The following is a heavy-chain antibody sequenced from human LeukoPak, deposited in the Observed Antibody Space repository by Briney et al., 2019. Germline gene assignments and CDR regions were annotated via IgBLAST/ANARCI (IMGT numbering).Heavy chain of an antibody. CDR1: GFTFSSHS. Sequence: GGSLRLSCAASGFTFSSHSMNWVRQAPGKGLEWVSSISSSSSYIYYADSVKGRFTISRDNTKNSLYLQMNSLRAEDTAVYYCARDDTVATRVGFIDWGQGTLVTVSS. V-gene: IGHV3-21*01. CDR3: ARDDTVATRVGFID. D-gene: IGHD5-12*01. J-gene: IGHJ4*02. CDR2: ISSSSSYI.